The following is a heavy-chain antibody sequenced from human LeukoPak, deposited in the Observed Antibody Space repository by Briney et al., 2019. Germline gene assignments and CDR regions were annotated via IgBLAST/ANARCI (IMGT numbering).Heavy chain of an antibody. CDR1: GFTFSSYS. CDR3: ARVASSSWYSFDY. V-gene: IGHV3-21*01. D-gene: IGHD6-13*01. J-gene: IGHJ4*02. Sequence: GGSLRLSCAASGFTFSSYSMNWVRQAPGKGLEWVSSISSSSSYIYYADSVKGRFTISRDNAKNSLYLQMNSLRAEDTAVYYCARVASSSWYSFDYWGQGTLVTVSS. CDR2: ISSSSSYI.